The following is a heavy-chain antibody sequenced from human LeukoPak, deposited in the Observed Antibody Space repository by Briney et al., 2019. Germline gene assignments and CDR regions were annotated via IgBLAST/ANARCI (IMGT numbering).Heavy chain of an antibody. CDR3: ASRKNTGPYYYDSSGYYY. CDR1: GGSFSSSSYY. V-gene: IGHV4-39*01. CDR2: IYYSGST. D-gene: IGHD3-22*01. Sequence: SETLSLTCTVSGGSFSSSSYYWGWIRQPPGKGLVWIGSIYYSGSTYYNPSLKSRVTISVDTSKNQFSLKLSSVTAADTAVYYCASRKNTGPYYYDSSGYYYWGQGTLVTVSS. J-gene: IGHJ4*02.